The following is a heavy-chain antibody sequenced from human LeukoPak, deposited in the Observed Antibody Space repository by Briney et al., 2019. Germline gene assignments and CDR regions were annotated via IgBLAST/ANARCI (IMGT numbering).Heavy chain of an antibody. J-gene: IGHJ4*02. D-gene: IGHD2-15*01. V-gene: IGHV5-51*01. CDR2: IYPGDSDT. CDR1: GYTFINYW. CDR3: ARRYCSGGSCHFDY. Sequence: SGESLKISCKGFGYTFINYWIAWVRQMPGKGLEWMGIIYPGDSDTRYSPSFQGQVTISADKSISTAYLQWSSLKASDTAMYYCARRYCSGGSCHFDYWGQGTLVTVSS.